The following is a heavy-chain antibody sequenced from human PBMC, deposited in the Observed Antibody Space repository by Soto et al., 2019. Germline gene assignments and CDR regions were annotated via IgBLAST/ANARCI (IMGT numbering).Heavy chain of an antibody. J-gene: IGHJ6*02. CDR3: AKDEGTFGGAHYYYYGMDV. CDR2: ISYDGSNK. D-gene: IGHD3-16*01. Sequence: PGGSLRLSCAASGFTFSSYGMHWVRQAPGKGLEWVAVISYDGSNKYYADSVKGRFTISRDNSKNTLYLQMNSLRAEDTAVYYCAKDEGTFGGAHYYYYGMDVWGQGTTVTVSS. V-gene: IGHV3-30*18. CDR1: GFTFSSYG.